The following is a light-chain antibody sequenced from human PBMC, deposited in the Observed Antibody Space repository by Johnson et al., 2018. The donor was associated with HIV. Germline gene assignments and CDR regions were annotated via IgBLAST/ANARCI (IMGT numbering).Light chain of an antibody. J-gene: IGLJ1*01. CDR3: ETWDSSLSGV. Sequence: QSVLTQPPSVSAAPGQKVTISCSGSSSNIGYHYVSWYQQVPGTAPKLLIYDNDKRPSGIPDRFSGSKSGTSATLGITGLQTGDEADYYCETWDSSLSGVFGTGTKVTVL. CDR1: SSNIGYHY. V-gene: IGLV1-51*01. CDR2: DND.